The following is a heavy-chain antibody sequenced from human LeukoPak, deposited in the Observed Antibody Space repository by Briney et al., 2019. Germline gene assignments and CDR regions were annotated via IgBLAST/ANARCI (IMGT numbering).Heavy chain of an antibody. CDR3: ARTLQDDFWSGYFRYYYYYMDV. D-gene: IGHD3-3*01. Sequence: ASVKVSCKASGYTFTSYYMHWVRQAPGQGLEWMGIINPSGGSASYAQKFQGRVTMTRDMSTSTVYMELSSVTAADTAVYYCARTLQDDFWSGYFRYYYYYMDVWGKGTTVTVSS. CDR1: GYTFTSYY. CDR2: INPSGGSA. J-gene: IGHJ6*03. V-gene: IGHV1-46*01.